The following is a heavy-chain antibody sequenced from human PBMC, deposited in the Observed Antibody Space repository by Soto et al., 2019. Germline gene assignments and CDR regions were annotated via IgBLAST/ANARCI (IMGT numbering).Heavy chain of an antibody. CDR3: AIQDCTNDVCLEAAVTVGGALES. V-gene: IGHV3-74*01. Sequence: EVQLVQSGGGLAQPGKSLRLSCAASGFTFRKFWMHWVRQVPGKGPVWVSYISSDGTTTDYADSVKGRFTISRDNAKDTLYLQMDSLRAEDTPVYYCAIQDCTNDVCLEAAVTVGGALESWGQGTLVTVSS. D-gene: IGHD2-8*01. J-gene: IGHJ1*01. CDR2: ISSDGTTT. CDR1: GFTFRKFW.